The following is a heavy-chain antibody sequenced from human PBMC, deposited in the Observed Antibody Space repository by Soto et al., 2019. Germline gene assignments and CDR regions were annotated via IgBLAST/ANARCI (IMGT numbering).Heavy chain of an antibody. Sequence: PVESVKISCNGSGYDLSSYWIGWVRQVPWKGLEWMAIIYPADSDTKYSPSFQGQVTISADKSTSTAYLQWSSLKASDTAMYYCARHGWTMTTKNPFDIRGQGTLVTVSS. CDR3: ARHGWTMTTKNPFDI. V-gene: IGHV5-51*01. CDR2: IYPADSDT. J-gene: IGHJ4*02. CDR1: GYDLSSYW. D-gene: IGHD4-17*01.